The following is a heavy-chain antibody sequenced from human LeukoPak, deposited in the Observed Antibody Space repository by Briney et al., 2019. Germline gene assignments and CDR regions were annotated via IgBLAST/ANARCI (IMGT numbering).Heavy chain of an antibody. CDR1: GASISSGGYY. V-gene: IGHV4-31*03. Sequence: SVTLSLTCTVSGASISSGGYYWNWVRQHPGKGLEWIGYIYYTGSTYYNPSLKSRLAISLDTSENQFSLNLSSVTAADTAVYYCAGGTKWEVLPGYWGQGTLVTVSS. CDR3: AGGTKWEVLPGY. J-gene: IGHJ4*02. D-gene: IGHD1-26*01. CDR2: IYYTGST.